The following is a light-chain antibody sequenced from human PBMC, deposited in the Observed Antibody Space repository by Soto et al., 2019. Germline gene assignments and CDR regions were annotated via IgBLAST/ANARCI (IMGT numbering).Light chain of an antibody. CDR1: SSNIGSNT. CDR3: AAWDDSLNGYV. V-gene: IGLV1-44*01. CDR2: RYN. J-gene: IGLJ1*01. Sequence: QSVLTQPPSASGTPGQRVTISCSGSSSNIGSNTVNWYQQLPGTAPKLLIYRYNQRPSGVPDRFSGSKSVTSASLAISGLQSEDDAAYYCAAWDDSLNGYVFGTGTKLTVL.